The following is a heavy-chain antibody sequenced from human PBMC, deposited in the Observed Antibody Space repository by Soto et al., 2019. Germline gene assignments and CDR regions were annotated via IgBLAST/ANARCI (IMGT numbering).Heavy chain of an antibody. CDR2: INGNGDFT. D-gene: IGHD2-15*01. Sequence: PGGSQRLSCAASGFTFRNYPMTWVRQAPGKGLEWVSAINGNGDFTHYADSVKGRFTISRDNSKNTLYLQMNSLRAEDTAVYYCVHCSGGTCYQKWFGPWGQGTLVTVS. J-gene: IGHJ5*02. CDR3: VHCSGGTCYQKWFGP. V-gene: IGHV3-23*01. CDR1: GFTFRNYP.